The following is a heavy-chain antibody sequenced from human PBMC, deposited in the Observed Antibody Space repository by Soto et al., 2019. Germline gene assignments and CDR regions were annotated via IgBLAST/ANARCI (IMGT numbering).Heavy chain of an antibody. J-gene: IGHJ5*02. V-gene: IGHV2-5*01. CDR1: GFSLSRSGVG. Sequence: QITLKESGPTLVIPTQTLTLTCTFSGFSLSRSGVGVGWFRQPPGKAPEWLALIYWNDDKRYSPSLKSRLTITKDTSKNQLLLTLTNMDPVDTSTYYCAQRREYNANWNEGWFDPWGQGTLVTVSS. CDR2: IYWNDDK. D-gene: IGHD1-1*01. CDR3: AQRREYNANWNEGWFDP.